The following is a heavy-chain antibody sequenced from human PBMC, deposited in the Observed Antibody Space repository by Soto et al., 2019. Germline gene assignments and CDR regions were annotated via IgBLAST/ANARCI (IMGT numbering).Heavy chain of an antibody. V-gene: IGHV3-30*18. D-gene: IGHD1-26*01. CDR1: GFTFSSYG. CDR3: AKATSGSYLSDY. Sequence: PGGSLRLSCAASGFTFSSYGMHWVRQAPGKGLEWVAVISYDGSNKYYADSVKGRFTISRDNSKNTLYLQMNSLRAEDTAVYYCAKATSGSYLSDYSGPGNLVTVSS. CDR2: ISYDGSNK. J-gene: IGHJ4*02.